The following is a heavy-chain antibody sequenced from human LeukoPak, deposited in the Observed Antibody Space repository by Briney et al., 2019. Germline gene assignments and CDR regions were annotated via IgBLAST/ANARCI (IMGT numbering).Heavy chain of an antibody. CDR3: AKLAIVGATTADAFDI. Sequence: GGSLRLSCAASEFTFSTYGMHWVRQAPGKGLEWVSYISSSGSTTYYADSVKGRFTISRDNAKHSLYLQMNSLRAEDTAVYYCAKLAIVGATTADAFDIWGQGTMVTVSS. V-gene: IGHV3-48*04. D-gene: IGHD1-26*01. CDR1: EFTFSTYG. CDR2: ISSSGSTT. J-gene: IGHJ3*02.